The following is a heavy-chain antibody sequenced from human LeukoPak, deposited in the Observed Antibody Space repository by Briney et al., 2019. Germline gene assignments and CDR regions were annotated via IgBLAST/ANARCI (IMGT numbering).Heavy chain of an antibody. D-gene: IGHD2/OR15-2a*01. J-gene: IGHJ4*02. CDR1: GGSISSYY. CDR2: IYYSGST. CDR3: ARDRPGSRIIDY. V-gene: IGHV4-59*01. Sequence: SETLSLTCTVSGGSISSYYWSWIRQPPGKGLEWIGYIYYSGSTNYNPSLKSRVTISVDTSKNQFSLKLSSVTAADTAVYYCARDRPGSRIIDYWGQGTLVTVSS.